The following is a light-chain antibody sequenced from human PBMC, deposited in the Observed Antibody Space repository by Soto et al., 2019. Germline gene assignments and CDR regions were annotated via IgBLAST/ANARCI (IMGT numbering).Light chain of an antibody. CDR3: MQSVHTPQT. V-gene: IGKV2-28*01. J-gene: IGKJ2*01. Sequence: DIVMTQSPLSLPVTPGEPASISCRSSQSLLHSNGKTYLDWYLQKPGQSPQLLIYWGSNRASGVPDSFSGRGSGTDFTLKISRVEAEDVGVYYCMQSVHTPQTFGQGTRLEIK. CDR2: WGS. CDR1: QSLLHSNGKTY.